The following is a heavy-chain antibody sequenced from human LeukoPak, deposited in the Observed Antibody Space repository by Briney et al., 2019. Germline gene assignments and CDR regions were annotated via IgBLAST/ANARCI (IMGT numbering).Heavy chain of an antibody. CDR2: INPNSGGT. D-gene: IGHD3-22*01. CDR1: GYTFTGYY. Sequence: ASVKVSCKASGYTFTGYYMHWVRQAPGQGLEWMGWINPNSGGTNYAQKFQGRVTMTRDTSISTAYMELSRLRSDDTVVYYCARILMEWYYYDSSGSNNWFDPWGQGTLVTVSS. J-gene: IGHJ5*02. V-gene: IGHV1-2*02. CDR3: ARILMEWYYYDSSGSNNWFDP.